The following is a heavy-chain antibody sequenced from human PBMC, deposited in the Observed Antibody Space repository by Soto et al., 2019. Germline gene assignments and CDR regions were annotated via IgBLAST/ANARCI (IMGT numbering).Heavy chain of an antibody. J-gene: IGHJ4*02. V-gene: IGHV1-46*01. Sequence: QVQLEQSGAEVKKPGASMQVSCQASGYTFTSYYIQCVRPAPGQGLEWMGVSHVGPDTPMYAQKFQGRVTMPRDTSTSTVYMELSSLISEDTAEYFCARESSGTYYFDYWGQGTLVTVSS. D-gene: IGHD6-19*01. CDR2: SHVGPDTP. CDR3: ARESSGTYYFDY. CDR1: GYTFTSYY.